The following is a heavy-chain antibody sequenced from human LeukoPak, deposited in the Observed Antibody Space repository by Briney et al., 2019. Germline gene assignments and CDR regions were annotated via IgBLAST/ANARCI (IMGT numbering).Heavy chain of an antibody. V-gene: IGHV4-4*07. D-gene: IGHD5-18*01. CDR3: ARDLRIQLWPTIDYYYYMDV. Sequence: PSETLSLTCTVSGGSISSYYWSWIRQPAGKGLEWIGRIYTSGSTNYNPSLKSRVTMSVDTSKNQFSLKLSSVTAADTAVYYCARDLRIQLWPTIDYYYYMDVWGKGTTVTVSS. J-gene: IGHJ6*03. CDR1: GGSISSYY. CDR2: IYTSGST.